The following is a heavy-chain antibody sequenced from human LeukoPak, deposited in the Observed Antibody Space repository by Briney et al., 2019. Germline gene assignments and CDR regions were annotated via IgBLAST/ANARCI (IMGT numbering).Heavy chain of an antibody. J-gene: IGHJ4*02. D-gene: IGHD3-10*01. CDR3: ARVVIVLWFGELFDY. CDR1: GGSISSSSYY. Sequence: SETLSLTCTVSGGSISSSSYYWGWIRQPPGKGLEWIGSIYYSGSTYYNPSLKSRVTISVDTSKNQFSLKLSSVTAADTAVYYCARVVIVLWFGELFDYWGQGTLVTVSS. V-gene: IGHV4-39*07. CDR2: IYYSGST.